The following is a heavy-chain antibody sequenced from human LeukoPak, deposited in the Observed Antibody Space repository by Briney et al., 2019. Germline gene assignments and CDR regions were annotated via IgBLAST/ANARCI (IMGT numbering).Heavy chain of an antibody. CDR2: IYYSGST. D-gene: IGHD1-7*01. Sequence: NPSETLSLTCTVSGGSISSYYWSWIRQPPGKGLEWIGYIYYSGSTNYNPSLKSRVTISVDTSKNQFSLKLSSVTAADTAVYHCARDNWNYGSSMDVWGQGTTVTVSS. CDR1: GGSISSYY. CDR3: ARDNWNYGSSMDV. V-gene: IGHV4-59*01. J-gene: IGHJ6*02.